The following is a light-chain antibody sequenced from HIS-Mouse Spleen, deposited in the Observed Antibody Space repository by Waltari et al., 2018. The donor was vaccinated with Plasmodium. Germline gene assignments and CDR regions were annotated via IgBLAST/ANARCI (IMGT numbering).Light chain of an antibody. CDR3: QQYNNWPFT. V-gene: IGKV3-15*01. Sequence: EIVMTQSPATLSVSPGERATLSCRASQSVSSNLAWYQQKPGQAPRLLIYVASTRAPGIPARFSCSGSGTEFTLTISSLQSEDFAVYYCQQYNNWPFTFGPGTKVDIK. CDR2: VAS. J-gene: IGKJ3*01. CDR1: QSVSSN.